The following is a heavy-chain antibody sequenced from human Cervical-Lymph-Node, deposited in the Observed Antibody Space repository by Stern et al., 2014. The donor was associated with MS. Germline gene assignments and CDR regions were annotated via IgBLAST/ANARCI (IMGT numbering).Heavy chain of an antibody. V-gene: IGHV1-18*01. CDR2: LSGYNGVT. J-gene: IGHJ6*02. CDR1: GYTFTSFG. CDR3: ARDAPMADYDYGLDV. Sequence: MQLVESGAEVKKPGASVKVSCKASGYTFTSFGFSWVRQAPGQGLEWMGWLSGYNGVTQYAQKFQGRVTMTLDTSTTTAYMELRSLTSDDTAVYYCARDAPMADYDYGLDVWGQGTTVSVSS. D-gene: IGHD5-24*01.